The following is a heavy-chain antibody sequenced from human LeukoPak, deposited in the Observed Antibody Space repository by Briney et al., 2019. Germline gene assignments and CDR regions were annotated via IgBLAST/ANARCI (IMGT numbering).Heavy chain of an antibody. V-gene: IGHV3-21*01. D-gene: IGHD3-22*01. CDR3: ARDACSGYYVDPFDY. CDR1: GFTFSSYS. Sequence: GGSLRLSCAASGFTFSSYSMNWVRQAPGKGLEWVSSISSSSSYIYYADSVKGRFTISRDNAKNSLYLQMNSLRAEDTAVYYCARDACSGYYVDPFDYWGQGTLVTVSS. J-gene: IGHJ4*02. CDR2: ISSSSSYI.